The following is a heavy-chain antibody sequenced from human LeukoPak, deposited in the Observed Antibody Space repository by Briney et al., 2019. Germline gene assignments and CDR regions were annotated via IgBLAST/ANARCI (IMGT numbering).Heavy chain of an antibody. J-gene: IGHJ4*02. Sequence: ASVKVSCKASGYTFTRYSMNWVRQAPGQGPEWMGWINTNTGNPTYAQGFTGRFVFSLDTSVSTAYLQISSLKAEDTAVYYCARAREGYYYGSGRPYYFDYWGQGTLVTVSS. CDR3: ARAREGYYYGSGRPYYFDY. CDR1: GYTFTRYS. D-gene: IGHD3-10*01. CDR2: INTNTGNP. V-gene: IGHV7-4-1*02.